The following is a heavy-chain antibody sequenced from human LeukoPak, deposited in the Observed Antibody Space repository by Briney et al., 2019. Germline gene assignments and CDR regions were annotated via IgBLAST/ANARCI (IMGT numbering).Heavy chain of an antibody. V-gene: IGHV3-23*01. CDR1: GFTFT. CDR3: ARDAPYYYDSSGYSDAFDI. J-gene: IGHJ3*02. Sequence: GGSLRLSCAASGFTFTMSWVRQAPGKGLEWVSAISGSGGSTYYADSVKGRFTISRDNAKNSLYLQMNSLRAEDTAVYYCARDAPYYYDSSGYSDAFDIWGQGTMVTVSS. CDR2: ISGSGGST. D-gene: IGHD3-22*01.